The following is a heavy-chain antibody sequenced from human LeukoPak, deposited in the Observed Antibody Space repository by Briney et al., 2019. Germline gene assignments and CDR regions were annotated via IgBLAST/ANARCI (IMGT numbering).Heavy chain of an antibody. D-gene: IGHD6-13*01. Sequence: PGGSLRLSCAASGFTFDDYAMHWVRQAPGKGLEWVSLISGDGGSTYYADSVKGRFTISRDNSKNSLYLQMNSLRTEDTALYYCAKDVGQLEYYYGMDVWGQGTTVTVSS. CDR1: GFTFDDYA. V-gene: IGHV3-43*02. CDR3: AKDVGQLEYYYGMDV. CDR2: ISGDGGST. J-gene: IGHJ6*02.